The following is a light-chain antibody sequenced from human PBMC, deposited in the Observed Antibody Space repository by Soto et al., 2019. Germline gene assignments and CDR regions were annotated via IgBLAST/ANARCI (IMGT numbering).Light chain of an antibody. CDR1: SSDVGGYNY. Sequence: QSLLTQPRSVSGSAGQSATISCTGTSSDVGGYNYVSWYQQHPGKAPKLMIYDVSKRPSGVPDRFSGSKSGNTASLTISGLQAEDEADYYCCSYAGSYTLVFGGGTKVTVL. CDR3: CSYAGSYTLV. V-gene: IGLV2-11*01. J-gene: IGLJ2*01. CDR2: DVS.